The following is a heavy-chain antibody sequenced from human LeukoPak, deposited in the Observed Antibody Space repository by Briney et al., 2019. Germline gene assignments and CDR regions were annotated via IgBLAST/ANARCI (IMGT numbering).Heavy chain of an antibody. J-gene: IGHJ4*02. D-gene: IGHD3-10*01. Sequence: SETLSLTCTVSGGSINDASWNWIRQPPGQGLKWIGYIYHSGGTNHNPSLKSRVTISLDTSKNQFSLKLSSVTAADTAVYYCARVGTYYRSLDSWGQGTLVTVSS. CDR3: ARVGTYYRSLDS. CDR2: IYHSGGT. V-gene: IGHV4-59*01. CDR1: GGSINDAS.